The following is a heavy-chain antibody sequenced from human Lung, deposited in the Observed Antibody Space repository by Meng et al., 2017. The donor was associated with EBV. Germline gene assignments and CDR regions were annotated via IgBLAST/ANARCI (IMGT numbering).Heavy chain of an antibody. D-gene: IGHD2-2*01. J-gene: IGHJ4*02. V-gene: IGHV4-34*01. Sequence: RLGAGLLQPSVTLSFTCDVSGMSFSSSYWSWIRQPPGKGLDWIGQINYSGITNYNPSLKGRVTISVDTSKNQFSLSLNSVTAADTAVYYCARGGTSSAPFDYWGQGTLVTVSS. CDR3: ARGGTSSAPFDY. CDR1: GMSFSSSY. CDR2: INYSGIT.